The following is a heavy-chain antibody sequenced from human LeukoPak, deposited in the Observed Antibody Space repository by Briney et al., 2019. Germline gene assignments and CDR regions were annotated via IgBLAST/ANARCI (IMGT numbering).Heavy chain of an antibody. D-gene: IGHD1-1*01. J-gene: IGHJ4*02. V-gene: IGHV4-59*02. CDR3: ASQLGGTTFH. CDR1: GGSVSSYY. CDR2: IYYSGTT. Sequence: SSETLSLTCTVSGGSVSSYYWNWIRQPPGKGLEWIGYIYYSGTTNYNPSLKSRVTISVDTSKNQFSLKLSSVTAADTAVYYCASQLGGTTFHWGQGILVTVSS.